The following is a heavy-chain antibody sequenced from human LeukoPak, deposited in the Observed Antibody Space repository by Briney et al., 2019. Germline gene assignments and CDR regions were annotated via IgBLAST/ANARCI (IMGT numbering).Heavy chain of an antibody. CDR1: GGSISSSSYY. Sequence: SETLSLTCTVSGGSISSSSYYWGWIRQPPGKGLEWIGTIYYSGSTYYNPSLKSRVTISVDTSKNQLSLKLSSVTAADTAVYYCARVVHRYCSSTSCYLIRDDKGRWFDPWGQGTLVIVSS. J-gene: IGHJ5*02. CDR3: ARVVHRYCSSTSCYLIRDDKGRWFDP. D-gene: IGHD2-2*01. V-gene: IGHV4-39*01. CDR2: IYYSGST.